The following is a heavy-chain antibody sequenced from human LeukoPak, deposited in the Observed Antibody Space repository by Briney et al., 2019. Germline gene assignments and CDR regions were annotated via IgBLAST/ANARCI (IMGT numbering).Heavy chain of an antibody. CDR2: ISAYNGNT. J-gene: IGHJ4*02. Sequence: GASVKVSCKASGYTFTSYGISWVRQAPGQGLEWMGWISAYNGNTNYAQRLQGRATMTPDTSTSQAYIELRKLPAGETSGYDLARGSPGTKFLEGLTQFDYWGQGTLVTVSS. CDR1: GYTFTSYG. V-gene: IGHV1-18*01. CDR3: ARGSPGTKFLEGLTQFDY. D-gene: IGHD3-3*01.